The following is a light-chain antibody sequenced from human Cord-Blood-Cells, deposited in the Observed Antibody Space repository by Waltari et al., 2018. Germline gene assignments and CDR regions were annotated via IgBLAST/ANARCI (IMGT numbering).Light chain of an antibody. CDR3: SSYTSSSTYV. J-gene: IGLJ1*01. Sequence: QSALHTPPPVSRSPGPSIPLSCTGTTTDVGGYNDVPCYQQHPGNAPNLKIYDVSNRHSGVSKLFSGSKSGNTASLTFSGLQAEDEADYYCSSYTSSSTYVFGTGTNVTVL. CDR1: TTDVGGYND. V-gene: IGLV2-14*03. CDR2: DVS.